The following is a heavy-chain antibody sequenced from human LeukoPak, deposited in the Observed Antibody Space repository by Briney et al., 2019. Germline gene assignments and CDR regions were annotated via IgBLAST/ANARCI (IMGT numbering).Heavy chain of an antibody. J-gene: IGHJ4*02. CDR3: ARRAALDY. CDR1: GFSFSSYS. CDR2: ISSSSNYI. D-gene: IGHD2-15*01. Sequence: PGGSLRLSCAASGFSFSSYSMNWVRQAPGKGLEWVSSISSSSNYIYYADSVKGRFTISRDNAKNSLYLQMNSLRAEDTAVHYCARRAALDYWGQGTLVTVSS. V-gene: IGHV3-21*01.